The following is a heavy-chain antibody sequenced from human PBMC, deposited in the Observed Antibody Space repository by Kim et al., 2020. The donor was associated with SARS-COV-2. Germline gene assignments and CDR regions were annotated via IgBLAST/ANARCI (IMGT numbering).Heavy chain of an antibody. J-gene: IGHJ6*02. D-gene: IGHD6-13*01. CDR1: GFTFSSYG. CDR3: AKDRGSSSWYESDYYGMDV. CDR2: ISYDGSNK. V-gene: IGHV3-30*18. Sequence: GGSLRLSCAASGFTFSSYGMHWVRQAPGKGLEWVAVISYDGSNKYYADSVKGRFTISRDNSKNTLYLQMNSLRAEDTAVYYCAKDRGSSSWYESDYYGMDVWGQGTTVTVSS.